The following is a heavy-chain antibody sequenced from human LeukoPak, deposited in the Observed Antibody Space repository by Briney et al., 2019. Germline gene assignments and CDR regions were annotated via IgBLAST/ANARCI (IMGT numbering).Heavy chain of an antibody. CDR1: GFTFSSYA. CDR2: ISYDGSNK. Sequence: PGGSLRLSCAASGFTFSSYAMHWVRQAPGKGLEWVAVISYDGSNKYYADSVKGRFTISRDNSKNTLYLQMNSLRAEDTAVYYCARGIVATIYYYYYYMDVWGKGTTVTMSS. J-gene: IGHJ6*03. V-gene: IGHV3-30*04. D-gene: IGHD5-12*01. CDR3: ARGIVATIYYYYYYMDV.